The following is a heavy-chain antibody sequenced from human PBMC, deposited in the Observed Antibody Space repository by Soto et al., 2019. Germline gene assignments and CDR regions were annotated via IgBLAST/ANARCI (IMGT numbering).Heavy chain of an antibody. Sequence: GGSLRLSCVASGVTFSSFAMSWVRQAPGKGLEWVSTISGSGGSTYYADSVKGRLTISRDNSKNTLSLHINSLRAEDTAVYYCAKAETYDFWSGLNFDYWGHVTLVPVSP. CDR3: AKAETYDFWSGLNFDY. CDR2: ISGSGGST. V-gene: IGHV3-23*01. CDR1: GVTFSSFA. J-gene: IGHJ5*01. D-gene: IGHD3-3*01.